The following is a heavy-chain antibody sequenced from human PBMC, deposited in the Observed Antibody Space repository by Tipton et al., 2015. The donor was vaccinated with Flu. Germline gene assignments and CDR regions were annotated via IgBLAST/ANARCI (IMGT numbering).Heavy chain of an antibody. CDR3: ARDGEIYYFDY. J-gene: IGHJ4*02. D-gene: IGHD7-27*01. Sequence: SLRLSCPTSGFTFSSYWMHWVRQAPGKGLVWVSRINSDGSSTSYADSVKGRFTISRDNAKNTLYLQMNSLRAEDTAVYYCARDGEIYYFDYWGQGTLVTVSS. V-gene: IGHV3-74*01. CDR2: INSDGSST. CDR1: GFTFSSYW.